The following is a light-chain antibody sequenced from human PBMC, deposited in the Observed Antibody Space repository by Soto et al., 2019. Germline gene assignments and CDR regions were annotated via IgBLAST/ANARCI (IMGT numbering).Light chain of an antibody. J-gene: IGLJ1*01. Sequence: QSVLTQPASVSRSPGQSITISCTGTSSDVGSYNLVSWYQQHPGKAPKLMIYEGSKRPSGVSNRFSGSKSGNTASLTISGLQAEDEADYYCCSYAGSRYYVFGTGTKAPS. CDR3: CSYAGSRYYV. V-gene: IGLV2-23*01. CDR2: EGS. CDR1: SSDVGSYNL.